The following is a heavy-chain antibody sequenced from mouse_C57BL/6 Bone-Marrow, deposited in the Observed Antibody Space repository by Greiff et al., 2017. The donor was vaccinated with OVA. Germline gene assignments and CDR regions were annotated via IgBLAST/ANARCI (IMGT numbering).Heavy chain of an antibody. Sequence: QVQLQQSGAELARPGASVKLSCKASGYTFTSYGISWVKQRTGQGLEWIGEIYPRSGNTYYNEKFKGKATLTVDKSSSTAYMELRSLTSEDTAVYYCARGRNGYSFAYWGQGTLVTVSA. CDR3: ARGRNGYSFAY. D-gene: IGHD2-3*01. J-gene: IGHJ3*01. CDR1: GYTFTSYG. CDR2: IYPRSGNT. V-gene: IGHV1-81*01.